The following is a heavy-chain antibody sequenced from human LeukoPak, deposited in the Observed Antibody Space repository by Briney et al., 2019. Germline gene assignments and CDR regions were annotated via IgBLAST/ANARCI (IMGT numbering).Heavy chain of an antibody. J-gene: IGHJ4*02. D-gene: IGHD4/OR15-4a*01. CDR3: ARRAGAYSHPYDY. V-gene: IGHV3-23*01. CDR2: ISGSGGST. Sequence: GGSLRLSCAASGFTFSRYAMSWVRQAPGKGLEWVSAISGSGGSTNYADSVKGRFTISRDNSKNTLYLQMNSLRAEDTAVYYCARRAGAYSHPYDYWGQGTLVTVSS. CDR1: GFTFSRYA.